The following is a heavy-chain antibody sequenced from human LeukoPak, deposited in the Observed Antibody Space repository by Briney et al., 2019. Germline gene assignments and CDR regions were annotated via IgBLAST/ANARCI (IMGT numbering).Heavy chain of an antibody. D-gene: IGHD5-18*01. CDR2: ISWNSFTI. Sequence: GGSLRLSCAASGFTVSSNYMTWVRHAPGKGLEWVSGISWNSFTIGYADSVKGRFTISRDNAKNSLYLQMNSLRVEDTALYYCAKDIGRVDTASTYMDVWGKGTTVTISS. J-gene: IGHJ6*03. CDR3: AKDIGRVDTASTYMDV. V-gene: IGHV3-9*01. CDR1: GFTVSSNY.